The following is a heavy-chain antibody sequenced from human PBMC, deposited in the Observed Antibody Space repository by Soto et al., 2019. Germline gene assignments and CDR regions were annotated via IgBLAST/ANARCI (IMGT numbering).Heavy chain of an antibody. CDR2: ISGSGGST. CDR3: AKDRGYDGAGSYYKHPGGYWYLEL. D-gene: IGHD3-10*01. CDR1: GFTFSSYS. V-gene: IGHV3-23*01. J-gene: IGHJ2*01. Sequence: HPGGSLRLSCAASGFTFSSYSMSWVRQAPGEGLEWVSAISGSGGSTYYADSVKGRFTISRDNSKNTLYMQMNSLRAEDTAVYYCAKDRGYDGAGSYYKHPGGYWYLELGGRGTLVTVSS.